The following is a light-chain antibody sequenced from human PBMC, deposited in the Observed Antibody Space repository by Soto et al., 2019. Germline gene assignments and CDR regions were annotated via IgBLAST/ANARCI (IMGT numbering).Light chain of an antibody. CDR3: QSYDSSLG. Sequence: QSVLTQPPSVSGAPGQRVTISCTGSSSNIGAGYDVHWYQQLPGTAPKLLIYGNSNRPSGVPDRFSGSKSGTSASLAITGLQAEDEADYYCQSYDSSLGFGGGTKVTVL. V-gene: IGLV1-40*01. CDR1: SSNIGAGYD. J-gene: IGLJ2*01. CDR2: GNS.